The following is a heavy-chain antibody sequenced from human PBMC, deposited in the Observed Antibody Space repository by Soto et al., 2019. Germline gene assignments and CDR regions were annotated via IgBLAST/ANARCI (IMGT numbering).Heavy chain of an antibody. Sequence: GGSLRLSCAASGFTFSSYSMNWVRQAPGKGLEWVSYISSSSSTIYYADSVKGRFTISRDNAKNSLYLQMNSLRDEDTALYYCARVPPLGYCSGGSCYSGSGFSRYYYGMDVWGQGTTVTVSS. J-gene: IGHJ6*02. CDR2: ISSSSSTI. V-gene: IGHV3-48*02. CDR1: GFTFSSYS. CDR3: ARVPPLGYCSGGSCYSGSGFSRYYYGMDV. D-gene: IGHD2-15*01.